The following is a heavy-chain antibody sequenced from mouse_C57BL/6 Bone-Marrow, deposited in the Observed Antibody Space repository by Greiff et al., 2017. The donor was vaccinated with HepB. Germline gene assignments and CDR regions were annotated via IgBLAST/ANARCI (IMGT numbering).Heavy chain of an antibody. V-gene: IGHV3-6*01. D-gene: IGHD1-1*01. CDR2: ISYDGSN. J-gene: IGHJ2*01. CDR3: ARGDTTVVAKDFDY. CDR1: GYSITSGYY. Sequence: VQLKESGPGLVKPSQSLSLTCSVTGYSITSGYYWNWIRQFPGNKLEWMGYISYDGSNNYNPSLKNRISITRDTSKNQFFLKLNSVTTEDTATYYCARGDTTVVAKDFDYWGQGTTLTVSS.